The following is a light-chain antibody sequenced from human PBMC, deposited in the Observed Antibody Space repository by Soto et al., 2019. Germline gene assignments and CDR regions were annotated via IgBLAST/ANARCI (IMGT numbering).Light chain of an antibody. Sequence: DIVMTQSPDFLAVSLGERAAINCKSSQNVLYSSNNKNYLAWYQQMPGQPPKLLINWASTREYGVPDRFSGSGSGTDFTLTISSLQAEDVAVYYCQLYYTVPVTFGGGTKVEIK. CDR2: WAS. CDR3: QLYYTVPVT. CDR1: QNVLYSSNNKNY. J-gene: IGKJ4*01. V-gene: IGKV4-1*01.